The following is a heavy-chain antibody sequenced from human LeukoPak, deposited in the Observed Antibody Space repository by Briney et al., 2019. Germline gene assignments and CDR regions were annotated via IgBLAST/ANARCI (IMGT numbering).Heavy chain of an antibody. J-gene: IGHJ4*02. D-gene: IGHD3-22*01. V-gene: IGHV3-30*18. Sequence: PGGSLRLSCAASGFTLSNYVMHWVRQAPGKGLEWVALISYDGSDKYYADSVKGRFTISRDNSKNTLYLQMNSLRAEDTAVYYCAKTYYDSSGYYYDDPLDYWGLGTLVTVSS. CDR1: GFTLSNYV. CDR2: ISYDGSDK. CDR3: AKTYYDSSGYYYDDPLDY.